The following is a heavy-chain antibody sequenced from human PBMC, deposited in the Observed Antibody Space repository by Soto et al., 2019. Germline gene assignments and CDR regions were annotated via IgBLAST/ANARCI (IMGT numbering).Heavy chain of an antibody. Sequence: QVQLVESGGGVVQPGRSLRLSCAVSGFTVSTYGMHWIRQAPGRGLEWVAVISRDGGTKYYADSVKGRFTISRDNSRNTLFLEMISLRSDDMAVYYCTGEVASGYWGQATLVTVSS. V-gene: IGHV3-30*03. D-gene: IGHD2-8*02. CDR3: TGEVASGY. J-gene: IGHJ4*02. CDR1: GFTVSTYG. CDR2: ISRDGGTK.